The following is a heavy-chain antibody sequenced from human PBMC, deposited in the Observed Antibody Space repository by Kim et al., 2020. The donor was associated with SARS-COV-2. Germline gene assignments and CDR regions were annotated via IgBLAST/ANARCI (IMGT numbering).Heavy chain of an antibody. CDR1: GFTFGSAH. CDR3: AREGHSSGRAGNVDN. D-gene: IGHD6-19*01. V-gene: IGHV3-30*03. Sequence: GGSLRHSCAGSGFTFGSAHMHWVRQAPGKGLEWVAVISADESIKGYADSVRGRFSGSRDNSQNTLFLQIDSLRPEDTAVYYCAREGHSSGRAGNVDNCGQGALVTVSS. CDR2: ISADESIK. J-gene: IGHJ4*02.